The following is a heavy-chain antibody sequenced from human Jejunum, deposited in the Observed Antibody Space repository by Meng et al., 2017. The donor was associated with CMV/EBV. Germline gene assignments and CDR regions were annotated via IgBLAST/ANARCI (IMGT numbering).Heavy chain of an antibody. J-gene: IGHJ4*02. CDR1: GFSVSNCY. V-gene: IGHV3-66*02. D-gene: IGHD1-26*01. CDR3: AIDLGSGNYYRGGTDK. CDR2: IAGGGNT. Sequence: SGFSVSNCYMSWVRPAPGKGLECVSLIAGGGNTFYGDSVKGRFTISRDNSKNTLDLQMNSLTTDDTALYYCAIDLGSGNYYRGGTDKWGQGTLVTVSS.